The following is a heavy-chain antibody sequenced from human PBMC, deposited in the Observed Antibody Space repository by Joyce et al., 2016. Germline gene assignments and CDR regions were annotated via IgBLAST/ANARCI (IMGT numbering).Heavy chain of an antibody. CDR3: ARARGCSGRTCHNFDY. D-gene: IGHD2-15*01. J-gene: IGHJ4*02. Sequence: EVHLVESGGGLVQPGGSLRLSCAASGFTFSAYWMSWVRQAPGKGLEWVANIKQDGNEKYYGDSVKGRFTIARDNAKNSLYLQMNSLKAEDTAVYYCARARGCSGRTCHNFDYWGQGTLVTVS. V-gene: IGHV3-7*03. CDR2: IKQDGNEK. CDR1: GFTFSAYW.